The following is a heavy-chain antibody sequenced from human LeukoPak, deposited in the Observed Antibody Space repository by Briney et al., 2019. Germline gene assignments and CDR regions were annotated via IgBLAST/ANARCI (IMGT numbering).Heavy chain of an antibody. V-gene: IGHV4-31*03. CDR2: IYYSGST. CDR1: GGSISSGGYY. D-gene: IGHD3-10*01. Sequence: SETLSLTCTVSGGSISSGGYYWSWIRQHPGKGLEWIGYIYYSGSTYYNPSLKSRVTISVDTSKNQFSLKLSSVTAADRAVYYCARGTVFSWFGEFDYWGQGTLVTVSS. CDR3: ARGTVFSWFGEFDY. J-gene: IGHJ4*02.